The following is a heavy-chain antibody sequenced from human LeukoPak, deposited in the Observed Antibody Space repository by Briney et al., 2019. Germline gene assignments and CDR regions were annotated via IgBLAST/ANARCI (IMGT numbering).Heavy chain of an antibody. V-gene: IGHV4-39*07. CDR3: ARVAGSWLQLPLDY. CDR1: GGSISSSSDD. J-gene: IGHJ4*02. D-gene: IGHD5-24*01. Sequence: SETLSLTCTVAGGSISSSSDDWGWLRQPPWKGLELIGSIDYSGSTYYNPSLKSRVPISVDTSKNQFSLKLSSVTAADTAVYYCARVAGSWLQLPLDYWGQGTLVTVSS. CDR2: IDYSGST.